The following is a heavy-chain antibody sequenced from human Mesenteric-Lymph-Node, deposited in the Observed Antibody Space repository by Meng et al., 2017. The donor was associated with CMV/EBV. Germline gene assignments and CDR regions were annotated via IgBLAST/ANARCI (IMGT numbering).Heavy chain of an antibody. Sequence: GESLKISCAASGFTFSSYVMHWVRQAPGKGLEWVAFIRYDGSNKYYPDSVKARFTISRDNSKNTLYLQMHSLRAEDTAVYYCANVSPPLSLYIVVVPADADYYGMDVWGQGTTVTVSS. CDR3: ANVSPPLSLYIVVVPADADYYGMDV. D-gene: IGHD2-2*01. V-gene: IGHV3-30*02. J-gene: IGHJ6*02. CDR2: IRYDGSNK. CDR1: GFTFSSYV.